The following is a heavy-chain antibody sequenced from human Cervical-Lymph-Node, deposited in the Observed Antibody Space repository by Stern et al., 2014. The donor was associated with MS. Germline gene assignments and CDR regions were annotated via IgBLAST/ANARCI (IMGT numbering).Heavy chain of an antibody. CDR3: ASAVTGLNYYFHALDV. J-gene: IGHJ6*02. CDR2: SSPEDGET. CDR1: GYTLNDFS. Sequence: QVQLMQSGAEVKKPGASVKVSCKVSGYTLNDFSLHWVRQAPGEGLEWMGGSSPEDGETIFAQGLQGRVTVTEDTSTDTAYMELSSLRSEDTAVYYCASAVTGLNYYFHALDVWGQGTTVTVSS. V-gene: IGHV1-24*01. D-gene: IGHD6-19*01.